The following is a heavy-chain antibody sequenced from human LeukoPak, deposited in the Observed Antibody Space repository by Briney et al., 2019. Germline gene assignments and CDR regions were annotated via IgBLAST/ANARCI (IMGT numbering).Heavy chain of an antibody. CDR2: ISGSGGST. CDR3: ARDLDVWGTAPDY. D-gene: IGHD3-16*01. Sequence: GGSLRLSCAASGFTVSSNYMSWVRQAPGKGLEWVSVISGSGGSTYYADFVKGRFTISRDNSKNTLYLQMNSLRAEDTAVYYCARDLDVWGTAPDYWGQGTLVTVSS. J-gene: IGHJ4*02. V-gene: IGHV3-53*01. CDR1: GFTVSSNY.